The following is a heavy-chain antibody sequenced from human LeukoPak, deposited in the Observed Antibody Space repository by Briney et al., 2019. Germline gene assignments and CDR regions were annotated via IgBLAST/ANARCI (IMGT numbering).Heavy chain of an antibody. D-gene: IGHD2-21*01. J-gene: IGHJ4*02. CDR2: INHSGST. Sequence: LLTLSLTCAVYGGSFSGYYWSWIRQPPGKGLEGIGEINHSGSTNYNPSLKSRVTISVDTSKNQFSLKLSSVTAADAAVYYRARCRCGRPRYHFDFWGQGPLVTVSA. CDR1: GGSFSGYY. V-gene: IGHV4-34*01. CDR3: ARCRCGRPRYHFDF.